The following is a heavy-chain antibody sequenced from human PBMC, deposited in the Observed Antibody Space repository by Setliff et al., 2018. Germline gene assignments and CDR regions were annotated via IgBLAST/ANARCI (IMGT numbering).Heavy chain of an antibody. D-gene: IGHD7-27*01. V-gene: IGHV3-30*02. CDR1: GFTFSVHG. CDR3: AKDGDFRNSDYDAFDF. CDR2: INYDEGYE. Sequence: GGSLRLSCAASGFTFSVHGMHWVRKAPGRGLEWVAFINYDEGYEYYADSVQGRVTISRDNSKNTVDLQTNSLRLEDTGVYYCAKDGDFRNSDYDAFDFWGQGTMVTVSS. J-gene: IGHJ3*01.